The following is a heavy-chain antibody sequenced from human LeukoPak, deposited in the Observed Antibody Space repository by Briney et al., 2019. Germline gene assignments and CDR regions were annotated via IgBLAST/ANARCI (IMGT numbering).Heavy chain of an antibody. Sequence: SVKVSCKASGGTFSSYAISWVRQAPGQGLEWMGGIIPIFGTANYAQKFQGRVTMTEDTSTDTAYMELSSLRSEDTAVYYCAAGEKWLQYFDYWGQGTLVTVSS. CDR1: GGTFSSYA. J-gene: IGHJ4*02. CDR3: AAGEKWLQYFDY. V-gene: IGHV1-69*06. CDR2: IIPIFGTA. D-gene: IGHD5-12*01.